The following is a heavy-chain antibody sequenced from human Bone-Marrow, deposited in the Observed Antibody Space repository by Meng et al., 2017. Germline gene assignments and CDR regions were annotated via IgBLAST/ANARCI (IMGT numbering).Heavy chain of an antibody. J-gene: IGHJ6*02. CDR3: ARDPLDTASPYYYGMDV. CDR2: IYTSGST. D-gene: IGHD5-18*01. Sequence: TLSLTCTVSGGSVSSGSYYWSWIRQPPGKGLEWIGRIYTSGSTNYNPSLKSRVTISVDTSKNQFSLKLSSVTAADTAVYYCARDPLDTASPYYYGMDVWGQGTTVTVSS. CDR1: GGSVSSGSYY. V-gene: IGHV4-61*02.